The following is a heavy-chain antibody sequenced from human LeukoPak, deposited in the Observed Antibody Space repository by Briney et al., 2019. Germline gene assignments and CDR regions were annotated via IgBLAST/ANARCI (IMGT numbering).Heavy chain of an antibody. CDR2: ISSSSSYI. J-gene: IGHJ3*02. Sequence: PGGSLRLSCAASGFTFSSYSMNWVREARGKGLVWVSSISSSSSYIYYADSVKGRFTISRDNAKNSLYLQMNSLRAEDTAVYYSAREAPQYYYDSSGSHAFDIWGQGTMVTVSS. CDR3: AREAPQYYYDSSGSHAFDI. V-gene: IGHV3-21*01. CDR1: GFTFSSYS. D-gene: IGHD3-22*01.